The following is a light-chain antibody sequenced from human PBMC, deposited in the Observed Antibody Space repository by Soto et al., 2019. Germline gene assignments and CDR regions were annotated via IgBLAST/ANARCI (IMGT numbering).Light chain of an antibody. Sequence: EIVLTQSPATLSLSPGERATLSCRASQSVSTYLAWYQQKPGQAPRLLIYDASKRATGIPARFSGSGSGTDFTLTITSLEPEDFVVYYCQQRSHWPPFITFGQGTRLEIK. V-gene: IGKV3-11*01. CDR3: QQRSHWPPFIT. CDR1: QSVSTY. CDR2: DAS. J-gene: IGKJ5*01.